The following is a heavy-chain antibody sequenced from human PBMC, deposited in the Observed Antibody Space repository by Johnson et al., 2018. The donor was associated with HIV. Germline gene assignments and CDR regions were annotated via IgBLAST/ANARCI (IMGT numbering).Heavy chain of an antibody. Sequence: VQLVESGGGLIQPGGSLRLSCAASGFTFSSYWMSWVRQAPGKGLEWVANIKQDGSEMYYVDSVKGRLTISRDNAKNSLYLQMSSLRVEDTAVYYCARAYSYGAFDIWGLGTKVTVSS. CDR2: IKQDGSEM. J-gene: IGHJ3*02. V-gene: IGHV3-7*03. D-gene: IGHD5-18*01. CDR3: ARAYSYGAFDI. CDR1: GFTFSSYW.